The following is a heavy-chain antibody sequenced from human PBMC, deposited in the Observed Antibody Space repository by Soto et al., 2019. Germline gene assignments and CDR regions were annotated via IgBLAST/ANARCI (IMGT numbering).Heavy chain of an antibody. CDR2: IYYSGST. CDR3: ARVARIIMVRGVQNWFDP. V-gene: IGHV4-59*01. D-gene: IGHD3-10*01. J-gene: IGHJ5*02. Sequence: SETLSLTCTVSGGSISSYYWSWIRQPPGKGLEWIGYIYYSGSTNYNPSLKSRVTISVDTSKNQFSLKLSSVTAADTAVYYCARVARIIMVRGVQNWFDPWGQGTLVTVSS. CDR1: GGSISSYY.